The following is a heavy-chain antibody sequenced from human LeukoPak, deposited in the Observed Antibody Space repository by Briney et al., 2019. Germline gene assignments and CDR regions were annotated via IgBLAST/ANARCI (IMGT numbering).Heavy chain of an antibody. V-gene: IGHV4-59*01. CDR3: TKGYYEPFDS. Sequence: SETLSLTCTVSGGSISGYYWSWIRQPPGKGLEWIGCISDSGRTYYNPSLKSRVTISLGTSNNQFSLRLTSVTAADSAMYYCTKGYYEPFDSWGQGTLVAVSS. J-gene: IGHJ4*02. CDR2: ISDSGRT. D-gene: IGHD3-22*01. CDR1: GGSISGYY.